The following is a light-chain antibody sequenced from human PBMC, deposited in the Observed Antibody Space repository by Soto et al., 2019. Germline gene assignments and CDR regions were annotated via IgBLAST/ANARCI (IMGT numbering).Light chain of an antibody. J-gene: IGLJ1*01. Sequence: QSVLAQPASVSGSPGQSITISCTGTSNDVGHFNYVPWFQQHPGKAPKLLIFDVNNWPSGVSDRFSGSKSGNTASLTISGLQPEDEAEYYCTSFTTSDTFVFGSGTKVTVL. CDR1: SNDVGHFNY. CDR2: DVN. CDR3: TSFTTSDTFV. V-gene: IGLV2-14*03.